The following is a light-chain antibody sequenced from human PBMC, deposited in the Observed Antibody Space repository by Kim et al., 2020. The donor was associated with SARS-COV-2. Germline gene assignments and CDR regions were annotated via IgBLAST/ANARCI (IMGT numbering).Light chain of an antibody. CDR2: AAS. V-gene: IGKV1-8*01. CDR1: QGISSY. CDR3: QQYYSYET. Sequence: SASTGDRVTITCRASQGISSYLAWYQQKPGKAPKLLIYAASTLQSGVPSRFSGSGSGTDFTLTISCLQSEDFATYYCQQYYSYETFGQGTKVDIK. J-gene: IGKJ1*01.